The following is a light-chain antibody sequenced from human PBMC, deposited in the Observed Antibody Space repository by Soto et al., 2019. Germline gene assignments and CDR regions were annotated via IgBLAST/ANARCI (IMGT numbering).Light chain of an antibody. J-gene: IGKJ1*01. V-gene: IGKV1-39*01. Sequence: DIQSTGSPSSLAASGGHRFTITSRASQSISSSLNWYQQKPGKAPKLLIYAASSLQSGVPSRFSCSGSGTDVTLTIGSLAPEVFGTYYCQQSFSTPWTFGQGTKVYIK. CDR3: QQSFSTPWT. CDR2: AAS. CDR1: QSISSS.